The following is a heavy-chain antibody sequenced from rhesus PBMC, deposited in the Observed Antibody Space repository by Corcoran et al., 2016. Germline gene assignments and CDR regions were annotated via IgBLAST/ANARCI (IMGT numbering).Heavy chain of an antibody. V-gene: IGHV4-73*01. J-gene: IGHJ4*01. CDR1: GGSISGYYY. CDR3: ARDRRFSSDWLFDY. CDR2: IYGNSAST. Sequence: QVQLQQWGEGLVKPSETLSLTCAVYGGSISGYYYWSWIRQPPGKGLEWIGYIYGNSASTNYNPALKNRGTISKYTSKNQFSLKLSSVTAADTAVYYCARDRRFSSDWLFDYWGQGVLVTVSS. D-gene: IGHD6-31*01.